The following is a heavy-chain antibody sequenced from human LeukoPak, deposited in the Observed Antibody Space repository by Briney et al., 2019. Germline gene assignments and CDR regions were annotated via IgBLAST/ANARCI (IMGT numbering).Heavy chain of an antibody. CDR1: GYTFTSYD. CDR3: ARMGYYDSSGTYYYYYMDV. V-gene: IGHV1-8*03. Sequence: ASVKASCKASGYTFTSYDINWVRQATGQGLEWMGWMNPNSGNTGYAQKFQGRVTITRNTSISTAYMELSSLRSEDTAVYYCARMGYYDSSGTYYYYYMDVWGKGTTVTVSS. J-gene: IGHJ6*03. D-gene: IGHD3-22*01. CDR2: MNPNSGNT.